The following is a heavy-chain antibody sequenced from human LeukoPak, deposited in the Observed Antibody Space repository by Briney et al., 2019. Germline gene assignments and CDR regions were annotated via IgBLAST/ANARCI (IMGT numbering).Heavy chain of an antibody. CDR2: ISGSGSST. CDR1: GFTFSSYA. D-gene: IGHD4-17*01. Sequence: GGSLRFSCAASGFTFSSYAMSWVRQAPGKGLEWVSAISGSGSSTYYADSVKGRFTISRDNSKNTLYLQMNSLRAEDTAVYYCAILDDYGDPFRYWGQGTLVTVSS. J-gene: IGHJ4*02. CDR3: AILDDYGDPFRY. V-gene: IGHV3-23*01.